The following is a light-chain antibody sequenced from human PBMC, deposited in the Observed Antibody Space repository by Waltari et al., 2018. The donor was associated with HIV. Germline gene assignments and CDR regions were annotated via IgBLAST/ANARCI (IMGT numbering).Light chain of an antibody. V-gene: IGLV1-47*01. CDR2: RNN. CDR3: AAWGDSLSSYV. Sequence: QSVLTQPPSASGTPGQRVTISCSGSSSNIGSNYVYWYQQLPGTAPKLLIYRNNQRPSGGRDRFSGSKSGTSASLAIRGLRSEDEADYYCAAWGDSLSSYVFGTGTEVTVL. CDR1: SSNIGSNY. J-gene: IGLJ1*01.